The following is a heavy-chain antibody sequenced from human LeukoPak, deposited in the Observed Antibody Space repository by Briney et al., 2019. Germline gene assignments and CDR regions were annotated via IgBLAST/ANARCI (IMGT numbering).Heavy chain of an antibody. CDR2: LQSGGST. D-gene: IGHD5-24*01. CDR3: ASRDKGYYYGMDV. V-gene: IGHV3-66*01. CDR1: GITVSSNY. Sequence: PGGSLRLSCGASGITVSSNYMTWVRQAPGKGLEWVSILQSGGSTYYADSVKGRFTISRDNSRNTLYLQMNSLRAEDTAVYYCASRDKGYYYGMDVWGQGTTVTVSS. J-gene: IGHJ6*02.